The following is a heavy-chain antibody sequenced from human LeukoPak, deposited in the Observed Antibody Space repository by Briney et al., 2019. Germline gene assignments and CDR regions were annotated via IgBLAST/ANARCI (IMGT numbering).Heavy chain of an antibody. V-gene: IGHV3-30-3*01. CDR3: ARPVPQYQLLYWFDP. Sequence: GGSLRLSCAASGFTFSSYAMHWVRQAPGKGLEWVAVISYDGSNKYYADSVKGRFTISRDNSKNTLCLQMNSLRAEDTAVYYCARPVPQYQLLYWFDPWGQGTLVTVSS. J-gene: IGHJ5*02. D-gene: IGHD2-2*01. CDR1: GFTFSSYA. CDR2: ISYDGSNK.